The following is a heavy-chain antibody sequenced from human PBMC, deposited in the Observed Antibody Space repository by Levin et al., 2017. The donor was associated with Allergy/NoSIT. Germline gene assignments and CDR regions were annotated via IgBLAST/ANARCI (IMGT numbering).Heavy chain of an antibody. CDR1: GDSVSTNSAA. D-gene: IGHD6-19*01. Sequence: SQTLSLTCAISGDSVSTNSAAWNWVRQPPSRGLEWLGRTYYRSKWYDEYALSMKGRIIINPDTSKNQFSLQLNSVTPEDTAVYYCARAQGFGSRWPSGYYFDYWGQGTLVTVSS. CDR3: ARAQGFGSRWPSGYYFDY. CDR2: TYYRSKWYD. V-gene: IGHV6-1*01. J-gene: IGHJ4*02.